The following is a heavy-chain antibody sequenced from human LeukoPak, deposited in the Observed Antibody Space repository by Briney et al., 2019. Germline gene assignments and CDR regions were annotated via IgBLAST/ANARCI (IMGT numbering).Heavy chain of an antibody. CDR3: ARDFSLNYGGNGAPYHLLDY. V-gene: IGHV3-30-3*01. CDR2: ISYDGSNK. CDR1: GSTFSNCA. D-gene: IGHD4-23*01. J-gene: IGHJ4*02. Sequence: GRSLRLSCAASGSTFSNCAIHWVRQAPGKGLEWVAVISYDGSNKYYADSVKGRFTISRDNSKNTLYLQMNSLRAEDTAVYYCARDFSLNYGGNGAPYHLLDYWGQGTLVTVSS.